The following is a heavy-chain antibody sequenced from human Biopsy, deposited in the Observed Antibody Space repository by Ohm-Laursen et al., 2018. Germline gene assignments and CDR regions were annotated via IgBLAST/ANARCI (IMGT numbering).Heavy chain of an antibody. D-gene: IGHD3-22*01. V-gene: IGHV4-59*01. J-gene: IGHJ2*01. Sequence: SLTLSFTCTVSGDSISSYYWSWIRQPPGKGLEWTGKVSYTGSTDYNPSLQSRVTISVDTSKNHFSLRLRSVTPADTAMYYCARDRGFYSDRTVPGYFDLWGRGTLVTVSS. CDR1: GDSISSYY. CDR3: ARDRGFYSDRTVPGYFDL. CDR2: VSYTGST.